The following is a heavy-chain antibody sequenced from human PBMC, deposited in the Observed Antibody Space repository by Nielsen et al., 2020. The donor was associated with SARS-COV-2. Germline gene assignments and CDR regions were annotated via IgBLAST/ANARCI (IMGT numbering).Heavy chain of an antibody. V-gene: IGHV3-30*03. Sequence: GESLKISCAASGFTFSSYGMHWVRQAPGKGLEWVAVISYDGSNKYYADSVKGRFTISRDNSKNTLYLQMNSLRVDDTATYYCTRDFGPLAFDFWGPGTLVTVSS. J-gene: IGHJ4*02. D-gene: IGHD3-16*01. CDR2: ISYDGSNK. CDR3: TRDFGPLAFDF. CDR1: GFTFSSYG.